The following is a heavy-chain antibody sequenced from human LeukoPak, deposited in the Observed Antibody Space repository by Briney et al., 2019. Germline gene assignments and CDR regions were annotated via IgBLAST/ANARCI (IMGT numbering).Heavy chain of an antibody. Sequence: PGASVTVSCKASGYTFTSYYMHWVRQAPGQGLEWMGIINPSGGSTSYAQKFQGRVTITADESTSTAYMELSSLRSEDTAVYYCARDFVEMATTTFDYWGQGTLVTVSS. V-gene: IGHV1-46*01. CDR3: ARDFVEMATTTFDY. CDR2: INPSGGST. J-gene: IGHJ4*02. D-gene: IGHD5-24*01. CDR1: GYTFTSYY.